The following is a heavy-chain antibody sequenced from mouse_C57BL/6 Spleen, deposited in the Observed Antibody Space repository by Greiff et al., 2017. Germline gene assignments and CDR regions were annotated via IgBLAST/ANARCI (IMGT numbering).Heavy chain of an antibody. V-gene: IGHV1-15*01. CDR3: TRPDSS. CDR2: IDPETGGT. Sequence: QVQLQQSGAELVRPGASVTLSCKASGYTFTDYEMHWVKQTPVHGLEWIGAIDPETGGTAYTQKFKGKAILTADKSSSTAYMELRSLTSEDSAVYYCTRPDSSWGQGTTLTVSA. D-gene: IGHD1-3*01. CDR1: GYTFTDYE. J-gene: IGHJ2*01.